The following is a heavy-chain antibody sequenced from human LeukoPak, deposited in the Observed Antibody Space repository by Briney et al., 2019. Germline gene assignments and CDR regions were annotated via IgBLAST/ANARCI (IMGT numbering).Heavy chain of an antibody. Sequence: ASVKVSCKASGYTFTGYYMHWVRQAPGQGLEWMGWINPNSGGTNYAQKFQGRVTMTRDTSISTAYMELSRLRSDDTAVYYCARGWAYYYDSSSYYGPDYWGQGTLVTVSS. CDR1: GYTFTGYY. J-gene: IGHJ4*02. V-gene: IGHV1-2*02. D-gene: IGHD3-22*01. CDR3: ARGWAYYYDSSSYYGPDY. CDR2: INPNSGGT.